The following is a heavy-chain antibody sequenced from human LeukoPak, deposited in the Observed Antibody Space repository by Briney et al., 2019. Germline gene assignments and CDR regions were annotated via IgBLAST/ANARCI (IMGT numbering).Heavy chain of an antibody. CDR2: ISGTGGST. CDR3: AKDIYDSSGTFDY. J-gene: IGHJ4*02. Sequence: GGSLRLSCAASGFTFSSYAMSWVRQAPGKGLEWVSAISGTGGSTYYADSVKGRFTISRDNSKNTLYVQMNSLRAEDTAVYYRAKDIYDSSGTFDYWGQGTLVTVSS. CDR1: GFTFSSYA. D-gene: IGHD3-22*01. V-gene: IGHV3-23*01.